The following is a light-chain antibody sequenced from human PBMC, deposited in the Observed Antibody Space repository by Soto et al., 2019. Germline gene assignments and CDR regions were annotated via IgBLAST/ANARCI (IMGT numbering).Light chain of an antibody. CDR1: NSNIGSNT. V-gene: IGLV1-44*01. Sequence: QSVLTQPPSASGTPGQGVTIACSGSNSNIGSNTVNWYQQLPGTAPKLLVYDNNKRPSGVPGRFSDSKSGTSASLAISGLQSEDEADYYCASWDDRLNAVVFGGGTKLT. J-gene: IGLJ2*01. CDR3: ASWDDRLNAVV. CDR2: DNN.